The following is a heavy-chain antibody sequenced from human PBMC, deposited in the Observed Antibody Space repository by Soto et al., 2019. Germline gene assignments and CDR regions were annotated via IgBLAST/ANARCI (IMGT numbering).Heavy chain of an antibody. J-gene: IGHJ4*02. CDR1: VFTFSSYA. CDR3: VKGEYYYDSSGYYPFDY. CDR2: ISYDESNK. Sequence: PGGSLRLSCAASVFTFSSYAMHWVRQAPGKGLEWVAFISYDESNKYYADSVKGRFTISRDNSKNTQYLQMSSLRADDTAVYYCVKGEYYYDSSGYYPFDYWGQGTPVTVSS. V-gene: IGHV3-30*14. D-gene: IGHD3-22*01.